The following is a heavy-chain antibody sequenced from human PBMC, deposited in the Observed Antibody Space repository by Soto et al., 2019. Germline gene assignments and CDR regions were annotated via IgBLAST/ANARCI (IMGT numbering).Heavy chain of an antibody. V-gene: IGHV3-33*01. D-gene: IGHD4-17*01. CDR2: IWYDGSNK. CDR1: GFTFSSYG. J-gene: IGHJ4*02. CDR3: ARDFLKGDEEWATVTEGDY. Sequence: GGSLRLSCAASGFTFSSYGMHWVRQAPGKGLEWVAVIWYDGSNKYYADSVKGRFTISRDNSKNTLYLQMNSLRAEDTAVYYCARDFLKGDEEWATVTEGDYWGQGTLVTVSS.